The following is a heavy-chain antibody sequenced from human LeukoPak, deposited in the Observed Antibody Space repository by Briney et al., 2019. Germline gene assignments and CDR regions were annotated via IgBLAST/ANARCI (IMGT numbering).Heavy chain of an antibody. CDR2: INHSGST. CDR3: ATARHYYDSFIGS. CDR1: GGSFSGYY. Sequence: PSETLSLTCAVYGGSFSGYYWSWIRQPPGKGLEWIGEINHSGSTNYNPSLKSRVTISVDTSNTQFSLKLSSVTAADTAVYYCATARHYYDSFIGSWGQGTLVTVSS. D-gene: IGHD3-22*01. V-gene: IGHV4-34*01. J-gene: IGHJ5*02.